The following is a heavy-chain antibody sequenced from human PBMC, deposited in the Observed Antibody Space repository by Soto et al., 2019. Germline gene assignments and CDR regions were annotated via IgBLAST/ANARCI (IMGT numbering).Heavy chain of an antibody. D-gene: IGHD2-21*02. CDR3: ARDLTSTHDAFDI. J-gene: IGHJ3*02. Sequence: GGSLTLSCASSGFTFSSYGMRWDRQAPGKGLEWVAAICYNGSNKYYADSVKGRFTISRDNSKNTLYLQMNSLRAEDTAVYYCARDLTSTHDAFDIWGQGTMVTVSS. CDR1: GFTFSSYG. V-gene: IGHV3-33*01. CDR2: ICYNGSNK.